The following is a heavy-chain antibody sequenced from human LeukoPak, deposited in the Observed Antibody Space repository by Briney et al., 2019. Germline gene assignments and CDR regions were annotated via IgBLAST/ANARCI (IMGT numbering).Heavy chain of an antibody. CDR1: GGSTSSYY. D-gene: IGHD3-10*01. J-gene: IGHJ3*02. CDR2: IYYSGST. CDR3: VRHPPRGYYGSADTFDI. V-gene: IGHV4-59*08. Sequence: PSETLSLTCSVSGGSTSSYYWSWIRQPPGKGPEWIGYIYYSGSTNYNPSLKSRVTMSIDTSKNQFSLNLTSVTAADTAVYYCVRHPPRGYYGSADTFDIWGQGTMVTVSS.